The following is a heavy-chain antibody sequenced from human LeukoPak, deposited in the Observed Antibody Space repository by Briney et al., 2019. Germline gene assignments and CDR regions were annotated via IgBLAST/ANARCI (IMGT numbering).Heavy chain of an antibody. CDR3: ARATLSTRTAFDI. D-gene: IGHD2-2*01. CDR1: GGSLNNYY. J-gene: IGHJ3*02. Sequence: SGTVSLTCTVSGGSLNNYYWNWIRQPPGKELEWMGYIYYSGSTNYNPSLKSRVTISVDTSKNQFSLNLSSVTAADTAVYYCARATLSTRTAFDIWGQGTMVTVSP. V-gene: IGHV4-59*01. CDR2: IYYSGST.